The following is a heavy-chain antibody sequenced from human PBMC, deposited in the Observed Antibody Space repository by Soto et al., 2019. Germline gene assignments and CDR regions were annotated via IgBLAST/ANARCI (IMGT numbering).Heavy chain of an antibody. V-gene: IGHV3-53*01. Sequence: GGSLRLSCAASGVSIINHYMAWVRQAPGKGLEWISLIYAGGSTYYADSVKGRFTISRDNSKNTLYLQMNSLRAEDTAVYYCASTRLADPWGQGTLVTVSS. J-gene: IGHJ5*02. D-gene: IGHD3-10*02. CDR1: GVSIINHY. CDR3: ASTRLADP. CDR2: IYAGGST.